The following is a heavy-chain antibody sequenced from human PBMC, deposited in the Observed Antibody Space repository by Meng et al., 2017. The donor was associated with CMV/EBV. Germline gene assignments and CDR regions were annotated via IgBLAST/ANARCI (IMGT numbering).Heavy chain of an antibody. D-gene: IGHD3-3*01. CDR3: ARAALWSGSIWFDP. CDR1: GFTFSSYS. V-gene: IGHV3-21*01. CDR2: ISSSSSYI. Sequence: GESLKISCAASGFTFSSYSMNWVRQAPGKGLEWVSSISSSSSYIYYADSVKGRFTISRDNAKNSLYLQMNSLRAEDTAVYYCARAALWSGSIWFDPWGQGTLVTVSS. J-gene: IGHJ5*02.